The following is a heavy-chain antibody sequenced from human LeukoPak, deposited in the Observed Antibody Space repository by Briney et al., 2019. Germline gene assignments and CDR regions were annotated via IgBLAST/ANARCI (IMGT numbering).Heavy chain of an antibody. J-gene: IGHJ4*02. V-gene: IGHV3-7*01. Sequence: GGSLTLSCVASGFTFNSYAMNWVRQAPGKGLEWVANIDPDGSEKQYGDSVKGRFTTSRDNAKNSLYLQMNSLRAEDTAIYYCARIYYFGDNNWRYFDNWGQGTLVTVSS. CDR1: GFTFNSYA. CDR3: ARIYYFGDNNWRYFDN. CDR2: IDPDGSEK. D-gene: IGHD5/OR15-5a*01.